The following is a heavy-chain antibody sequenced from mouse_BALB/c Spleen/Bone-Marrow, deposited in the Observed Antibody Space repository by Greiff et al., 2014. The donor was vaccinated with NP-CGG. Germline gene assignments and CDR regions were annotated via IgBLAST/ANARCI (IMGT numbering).Heavy chain of an antibody. Sequence: VQLKESGGGLVQPGGSRKLSCAASGFTFSSFGLHWVRQAPEKGLEWVAYISSGSSTIYYADTVKGRFTISRDNPKNTLFLQMTRLRSGDTAMYYCARGRPIYYGNLYAMDYWGQGTSVTVSS. CDR3: ARGRPIYYGNLYAMDY. CDR2: ISSGSSTI. D-gene: IGHD2-1*01. J-gene: IGHJ4*01. V-gene: IGHV5-17*02. CDR1: GFTFSSFG.